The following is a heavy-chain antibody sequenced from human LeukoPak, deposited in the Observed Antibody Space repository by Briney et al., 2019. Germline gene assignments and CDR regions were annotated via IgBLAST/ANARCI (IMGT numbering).Heavy chain of an antibody. CDR1: GGSISSGGYY. CDR2: IYHSGST. Sequence: KTSETLSLTCAVSGGSISSGGYYWSWIRQPPGKGLEWIGYIYHSGSTYYNPSLKSRVTISVDRSKNQFSLKLSSVTAADTAVYYCARVEDYYGFNYWGQGTLVTVSS. V-gene: IGHV4-30-2*01. CDR3: ARVEDYYGFNY. D-gene: IGHD3-10*01. J-gene: IGHJ4*02.